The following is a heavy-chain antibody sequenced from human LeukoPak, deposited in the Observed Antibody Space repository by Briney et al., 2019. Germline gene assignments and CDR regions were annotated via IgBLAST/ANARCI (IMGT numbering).Heavy chain of an antibody. V-gene: IGHV3-30-3*01. D-gene: IGHD2-2*01. CDR1: GFTFSSYA. CDR2: ISYDGSNK. CDR3: ASLLTYCSSTSCYDY. J-gene: IGHJ4*02. Sequence: PGGSLRLSCAASGFTFSSYAMHWVRQAPGKGLEWVAVISYDGSNKYYADSVKGRFTISRDNSKNTLYLQMNSLRAEDTAVYYCASLLTYCSSTSCYDYWGQGTLVTASS.